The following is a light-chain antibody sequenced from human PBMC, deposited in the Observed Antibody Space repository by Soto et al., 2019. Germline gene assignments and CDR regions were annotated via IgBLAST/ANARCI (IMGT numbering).Light chain of an antibody. J-gene: IGKJ2*01. V-gene: IGKV1-5*01. CDR1: QSISSW. CDR2: DAS. CDR3: QQYNSYSFYT. Sequence: DIQMTQSPSTLSASVGDRVTITCRASQSISSWLAWYQQKPGQAPKLLIYDASSLESGVPSKFSDSGAGTEFTLTISSLQPDDFATYYCQQYNSYSFYTFGQGTKLEIK.